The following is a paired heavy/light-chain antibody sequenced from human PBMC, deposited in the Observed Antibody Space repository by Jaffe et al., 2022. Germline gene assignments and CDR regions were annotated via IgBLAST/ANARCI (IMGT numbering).Heavy chain of an antibody. Sequence: QVQLVQSGAEVKKPGSSVKVSCKASGGTFSSYAISWVRQAPGQGLEWMGGIIPIFGTANYAQKFQGRVTITADESTSTAYMELSSLRSEDTAVYYCARGEGSYYDFWSGYQIRQYYFDYWGQGTLVTVSS. D-gene: IGHD3-3*01. J-gene: IGHJ4*02. V-gene: IGHV1-69*01. CDR3: ARGEGSYYDFWSGYQIRQYYFDY. CDR2: IIPIFGTA. CDR1: GGTFSSYA.
Light chain of an antibody. CDR1: QSLLHSDGKTY. J-gene: IGKJ3*01. V-gene: IGKV2D-29*01. CDR3: MQSIQLPPIFT. CDR2: EVS. Sequence: DIVMTQTPLSLSVTPGQPASISCKSSQSLLHSDGKTYLYWYLQKPGQPPQLLIYEVSNRFSGVPDRFSGSGSGTDFTLKISRVEAEDVGVYYCMQSIQLPPIFTFGPGTKVDIK.